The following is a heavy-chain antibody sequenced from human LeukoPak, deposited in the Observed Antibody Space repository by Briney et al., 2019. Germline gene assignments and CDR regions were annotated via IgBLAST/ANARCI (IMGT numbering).Heavy chain of an antibody. J-gene: IGHJ2*01. CDR3: AKTVAGYWYFDL. V-gene: IGHV4-4*07. CDR2: MFTSENA. D-gene: IGHD6-19*01. CDR1: GVSIINFH. Sequence: SETLSLTCTVSGVSIINFHWSWIRRPAGKGLEWVGRMFTSENANYNPSLKSRVTMSLDASRNQFSLKLSSVTAADTAVYYCAKTVAGYWYFDLWGRGTLVTVSS.